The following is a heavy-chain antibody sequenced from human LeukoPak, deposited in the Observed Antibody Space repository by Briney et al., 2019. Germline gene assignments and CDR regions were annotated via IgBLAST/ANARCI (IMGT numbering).Heavy chain of an antibody. Sequence: ASVTVSFTASGYTFTSYDINWVRQATGQGLEWMGWMNPNSGKTVYSQKFHVRVTMTRTTSISTAYMELSSLRSEDSAVYYCARERAGRFDYWGRGTLVTVSS. CDR1: GYTFTSYD. CDR3: ARERAGRFDY. D-gene: IGHD1-26*01. V-gene: IGHV1-8*01. J-gene: IGHJ4*02. CDR2: MNPNSGKT.